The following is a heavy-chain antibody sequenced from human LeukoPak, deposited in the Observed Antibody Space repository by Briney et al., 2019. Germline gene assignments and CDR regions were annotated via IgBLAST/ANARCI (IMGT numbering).Heavy chain of an antibody. Sequence: PSETLSLTCTVSGVSISSRNSYWGWIRQPPGKGLEWIGSIYYTGNTYCNASLKSQVSISIDTSKNQFSLKLTSVTAADTSVYYCARQTGSGLFILPGGQGTLVTVSS. J-gene: IGHJ4*02. CDR2: IYYTGNT. V-gene: IGHV4-39*01. CDR3: ARQTGSGLFILP. D-gene: IGHD3/OR15-3a*01. CDR1: GVSISSRNSY.